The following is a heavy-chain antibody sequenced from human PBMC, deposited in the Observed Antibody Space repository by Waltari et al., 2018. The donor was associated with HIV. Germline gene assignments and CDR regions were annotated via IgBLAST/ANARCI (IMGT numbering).Heavy chain of an antibody. V-gene: IGHV3-74*01. D-gene: IGHD3-3*01. J-gene: IGHJ4*02. CDR2: INSDGSST. Sequence: EVQLVESGGGLVQPGGSLRLSCAASGFTFSSYWMHWVRQAPGKGLVWVSRINSDGSSTSYADSVKGRFTISRDNAKNTLYLQMNSLRAEDTAVNYCARVNDFWSGYYCWGQGTLVTVSS. CDR3: ARVNDFWSGYYC. CDR1: GFTFSSYW.